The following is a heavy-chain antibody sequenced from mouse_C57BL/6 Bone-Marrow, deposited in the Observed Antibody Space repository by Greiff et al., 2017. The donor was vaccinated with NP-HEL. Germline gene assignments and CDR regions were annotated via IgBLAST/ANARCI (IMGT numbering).Heavy chain of an antibody. D-gene: IGHD2-5*01. CDR3: TTLYSNPIYWYFDV. CDR2: IDPENGDT. Sequence: EVKLVESGAELVRPGASVKLSCTASGFNIKDDYMHWVKQRPEQGLEWIGWIDPENGDTEYASKFQGKATITADTSSNTAYLQLSSLTSEDTAVYYCTTLYSNPIYWYFDVWGTGTTVTVSS. J-gene: IGHJ1*03. V-gene: IGHV14-4*01. CDR1: GFNIKDDY.